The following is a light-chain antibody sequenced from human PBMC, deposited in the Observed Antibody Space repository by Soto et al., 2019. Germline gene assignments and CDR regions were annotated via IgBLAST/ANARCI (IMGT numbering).Light chain of an antibody. CDR3: QQYNNWPPT. Sequence: ERVMTQSPATLSVSPGERATLSCRASQTVSSNLAWYQQQPGQAPRLLIYGASTRATGIPVRFSGSGSETEFTLTISSLQSEDVAVYYWQQYNNWPPTFGQGTRVEIK. CDR1: QTVSSN. J-gene: IGKJ1*01. CDR2: GAS. V-gene: IGKV3-15*01.